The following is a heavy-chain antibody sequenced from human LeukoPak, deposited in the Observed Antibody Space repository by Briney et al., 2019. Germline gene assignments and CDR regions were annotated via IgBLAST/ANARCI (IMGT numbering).Heavy chain of an antibody. CDR1: GYTFTDDW. D-gene: IGHD1-14*01. CDR3: ARRRTNHHPDY. Sequence: GESLKISCKGSGYTFTDDWIGWVRQMPGKGLEWMGVIYPDDSDARYSPTFKGHVTMSVDKSISTAYLQWNSLKASDTAAYYCARRRTNHHPDYWGQGTLVIVS. V-gene: IGHV5-51*01. J-gene: IGHJ4*02. CDR2: IYPDDSDA.